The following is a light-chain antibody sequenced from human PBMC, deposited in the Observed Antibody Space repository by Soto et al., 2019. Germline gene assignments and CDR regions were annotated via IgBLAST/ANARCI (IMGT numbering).Light chain of an antibody. CDR1: QSLRSSY. Sequence: PGERATLSCWASQSLRSSYLAWYQRKPGQAPRLLMFGASRRATGIPDRFNGSGSGTDFILTISRLEPEDVAVYYCQQHGTSPYTFGQGTVLGIK. CDR3: QQHGTSPYT. CDR2: GAS. J-gene: IGKJ2*01. V-gene: IGKV3-20*01.